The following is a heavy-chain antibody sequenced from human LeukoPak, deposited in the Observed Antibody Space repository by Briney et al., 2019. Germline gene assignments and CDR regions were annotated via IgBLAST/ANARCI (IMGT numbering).Heavy chain of an antibody. Sequence: SETLSLTCTVSGGSVSSGSYYWSWIRQPPGKGLEWIGYIYYSGSTNYNPSLKSRVTISVDTSKNQLSLKLSSVTAADTAVYYCARDKTNWFDPWGQGTLVTVSS. V-gene: IGHV4-61*01. CDR1: GGSVSSGSYY. J-gene: IGHJ5*02. CDR2: IYYSGST. CDR3: ARDKTNWFDP.